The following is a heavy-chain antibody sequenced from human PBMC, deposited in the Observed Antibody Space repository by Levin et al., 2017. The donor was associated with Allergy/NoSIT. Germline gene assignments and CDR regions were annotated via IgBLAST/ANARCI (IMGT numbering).Heavy chain of an antibody. Sequence: LGESLKISCVASGFSFSSYWMSWVRQAPGKGLEWVANTKQDGTENYYADSVKGRFTVSKDNPKNSVYLQMSSLRVEDTAVYYCARNWRSAFDIWGQGTVVTVSS. CDR2: TKQDGTEN. CDR3: ARNWRSAFDI. CDR1: GFSFSSYW. V-gene: IGHV3-7*04. D-gene: IGHD2-8*02. J-gene: IGHJ3*02.